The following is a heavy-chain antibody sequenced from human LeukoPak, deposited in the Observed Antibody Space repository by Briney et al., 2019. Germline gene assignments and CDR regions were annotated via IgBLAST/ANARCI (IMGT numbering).Heavy chain of an antibody. V-gene: IGHV5-51*01. CDR2: IYPGDSDT. CDR1: GYSFTSYW. Sequence: GESLKISCKGSGYSFTSYWIGWVRQMPGKGLEWMGIIYPGDSDTRYSPSFQGQVTISADKSISTAYLQWSSLKASGTAMYYCARCPDIRSNWFDPWGQGTLVTVSS. J-gene: IGHJ5*02. CDR3: ARCPDIRSNWFDP.